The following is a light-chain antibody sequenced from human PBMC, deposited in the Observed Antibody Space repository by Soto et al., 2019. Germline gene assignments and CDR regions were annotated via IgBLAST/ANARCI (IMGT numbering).Light chain of an antibody. CDR2: LGS. J-gene: IGKJ3*01. CDR1: QSLLHSNGYNY. V-gene: IGKV2-28*01. Sequence: DVVMTQSPLSLPVSPGEPASISCRSSQSLLHSNGYNYLGWYLQKPGQSPQLLIYLGSTRASGVPDRFSGSGSGTDFTLKISRVEAEDVGVYYCMQALQTPFTFGPGTKVD. CDR3: MQALQTPFT.